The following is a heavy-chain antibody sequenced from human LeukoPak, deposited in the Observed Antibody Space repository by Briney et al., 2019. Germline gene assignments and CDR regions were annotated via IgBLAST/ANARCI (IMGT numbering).Heavy chain of an antibody. CDR1: GGSFSGYY. CDR2: INHSGST. Sequence: PSETLSLTCAVYGGSFSGYYWSWIRQPPGKGLEWIGEINHSGSTNYNPSLKSRVTISVDTSKNQFSLKLSSVTAADTAVYYCARDHLVRGEFRWFDPWGQGTLVTVSS. D-gene: IGHD3-10*01. V-gene: IGHV4-34*01. J-gene: IGHJ5*02. CDR3: ARDHLVRGEFRWFDP.